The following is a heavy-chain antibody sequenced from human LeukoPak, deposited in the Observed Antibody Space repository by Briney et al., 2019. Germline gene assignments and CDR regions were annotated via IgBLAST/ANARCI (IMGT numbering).Heavy chain of an antibody. CDR3: ARDLSSSSLSRGFDY. CDR1: GSSISSYY. D-gene: IGHD6-6*01. J-gene: IGHJ4*02. CDR2: IYYSGST. Sequence: SETLSLTCTVSGSSISSYYWSWIRQPPGKGLEWIGYIYYSGSTNYNPSLKSRVTISIDTSKNQFSLKLSSVTAADTAVYYCARDLSSSSLSRGFDYWGQGTLVTVSS. V-gene: IGHV4-59*01.